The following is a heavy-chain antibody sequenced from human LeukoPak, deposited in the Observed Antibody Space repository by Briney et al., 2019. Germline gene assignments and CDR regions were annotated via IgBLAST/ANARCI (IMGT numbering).Heavy chain of an antibody. Sequence: GGSLRLSCAASGFTFSSYWMHWVRQAPGKGLVWVSRINTDGSSTSYADSVKGRFTISRDNAKNTLYLQMNSLRAEDTAVYYCARGSYDFWSGYFPDYWGQGTLVTVSS. V-gene: IGHV3-74*01. J-gene: IGHJ4*02. CDR3: ARGSYDFWSGYFPDY. CDR2: INTDGSST. D-gene: IGHD3-3*01. CDR1: GFTFSSYW.